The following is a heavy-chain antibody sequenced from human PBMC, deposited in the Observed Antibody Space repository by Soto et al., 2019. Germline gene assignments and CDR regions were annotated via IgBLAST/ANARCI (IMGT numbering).Heavy chain of an antibody. D-gene: IGHD1-20*01. V-gene: IGHV4-59*01. J-gene: IGHJ4*02. CDR2: MYYSGST. CDR1: GGSISSYY. CDR3: ARTSITGTANYFDY. Sequence: PSETLSLTCTVSGGSISSYYWSWIRQPPGKGLEWIGYMYYSGSTNYNPSLKSRVTISVDTSKNQFSLKLSSVTAADTAVYYCARTSITGTANYFDYWGQGTLVTVPS.